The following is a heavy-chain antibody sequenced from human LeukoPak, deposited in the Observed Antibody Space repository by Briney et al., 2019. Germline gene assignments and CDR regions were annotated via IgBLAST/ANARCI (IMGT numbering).Heavy chain of an antibody. D-gene: IGHD3-22*01. CDR3: AKRGDDSSGYYNYFDY. CDR2: ISGSGGNT. J-gene: IGHJ4*02. V-gene: IGHV3-23*01. Sequence: PSETLSLTCTVSGAPLNNYYWNWVRQAPGKGLEWVSTISGSGGNTYYADSVKGRFTISRDNSKSTLYLQMNSLRAEDTAVYYCAKRGDDSSGYYNYFDYWGQGTLVTVSS. CDR1: GAPLNNYY.